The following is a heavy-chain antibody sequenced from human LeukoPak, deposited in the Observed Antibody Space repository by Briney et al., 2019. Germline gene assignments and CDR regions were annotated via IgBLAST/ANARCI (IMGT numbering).Heavy chain of an antibody. J-gene: IGHJ4*02. D-gene: IGHD3-10*01. V-gene: IGHV3-23*01. CDR3: AKSYLSGSGSYFPLEY. CDR1: GFTFSSYG. Sequence: GGSLRLSCAASGFTFSSYGMSWVRQAPGKGLEWVSAISGSGGSTYYADSVKGRFTISRDNSKNTLYLQMNSLRAEDTAVYYCAKSYLSGSGSYFPLEYWGQGTLVTVSS. CDR2: ISGSGGST.